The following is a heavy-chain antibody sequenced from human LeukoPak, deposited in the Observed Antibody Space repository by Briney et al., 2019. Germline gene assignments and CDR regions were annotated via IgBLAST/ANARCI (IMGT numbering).Heavy chain of an antibody. CDR1: GGSISSDY. J-gene: IGHJ5*02. D-gene: IGHD3-22*01. Sequence: SETLSLTCTVSGGSISSDYRSWIRQPAGKGLEWIGRIYTSGNSNYNPSLKSRVTMSVDTSKNQFSLKLSSVTAADTVVYYCVYDSSGYLTWGQGTLVTVSS. V-gene: IGHV4-4*07. CDR2: IYTSGNS. CDR3: VYDSSGYLT.